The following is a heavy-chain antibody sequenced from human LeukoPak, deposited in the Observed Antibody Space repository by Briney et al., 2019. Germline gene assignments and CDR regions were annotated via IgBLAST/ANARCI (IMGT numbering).Heavy chain of an antibody. CDR2: IYYSGST. V-gene: IGHV4-31*03. Sequence: SQTLSLTCTVSGGSISSGGYYWSWIRQHPGKGLEWIGYIYYSGSTYYNPSLKSRVTISVDTSKNQFSLKLSSVTAADTAVYYCAREGRTLHYYYGMDVWGQGTTVTVSS. J-gene: IGHJ6*02. D-gene: IGHD2-2*01. CDR1: GGSISSGGYY. CDR3: AREGRTLHYYYGMDV.